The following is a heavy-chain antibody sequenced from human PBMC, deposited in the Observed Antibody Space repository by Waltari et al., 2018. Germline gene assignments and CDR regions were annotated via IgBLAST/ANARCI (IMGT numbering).Heavy chain of an antibody. CDR2: MNPNSGNT. CDR1: GYTFTSYD. J-gene: IGHJ2*01. D-gene: IGHD6-19*01. CDR3: ARKTSSGWYFDL. Sequence: QVQLVQSGAEVKKPGASVKVSCKASGYTFTSYDINWVRQATGQGLEWMGWMNPNSGNTGYAQKFQGRVTITTDESTSTAYMELSSLRSEDTAVYYCARKTSSGWYFDLWGRGTLVTVSS. V-gene: IGHV1-8*01.